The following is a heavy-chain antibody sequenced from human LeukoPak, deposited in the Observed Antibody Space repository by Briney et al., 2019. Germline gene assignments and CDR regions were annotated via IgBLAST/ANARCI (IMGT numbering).Heavy chain of an antibody. V-gene: IGHV4-4*02. D-gene: IGHD3-16*01. CDR3: AGGSHAVTTHFDY. J-gene: IGHJ4*02. CDR2: IYHSGAT. Sequence: SETLSLTCAVSGDSITSSKWWSWVRQFPEKGLEWIGEIYHSGATNYNPSLKSRVTMSVDKSKNQFSLNLTSVTAADTAVYYCAGGSHAVTTHFDYWGQGTLVTVSS. CDR1: GDSITSSKW.